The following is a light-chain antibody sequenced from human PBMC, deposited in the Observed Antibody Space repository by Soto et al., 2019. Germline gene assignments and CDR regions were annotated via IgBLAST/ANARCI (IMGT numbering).Light chain of an antibody. Sequence: EIVLTQSPGTLSLSPGERATLSCRASQSVSSSYLAWYQQKPGQAPRLLIYGASSRATGIPARFSGSGSGTDFTLTISRLEPEDLAVYYCQQYGSAPQTFGQGTKVEI. J-gene: IGKJ1*01. V-gene: IGKV3-20*01. CDR2: GAS. CDR1: QSVSSSY. CDR3: QQYGSAPQT.